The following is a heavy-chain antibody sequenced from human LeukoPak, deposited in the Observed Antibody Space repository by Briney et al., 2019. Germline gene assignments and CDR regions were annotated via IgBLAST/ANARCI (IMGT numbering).Heavy chain of an antibody. Sequence: AGGSLRLSCATSGFTFSTYGMHWVRQAPGKGLEWVAFIRFDGSNVGSNVYYADSVKGRFTISRDNAKNSLYLQMNSLRAEDTAVYYCARDSADFWARGAFDIWGQGTMVTVSS. D-gene: IGHD3-3*01. CDR3: ARDSADFWARGAFDI. J-gene: IGHJ3*02. CDR2: IRFDGSNVGSNV. V-gene: IGHV3-30*02. CDR1: GFTFSTYG.